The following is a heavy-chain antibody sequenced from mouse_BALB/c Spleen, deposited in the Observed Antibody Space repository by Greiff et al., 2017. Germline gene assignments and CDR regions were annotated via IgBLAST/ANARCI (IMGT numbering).Heavy chain of an antibody. Sequence: VQLQQSGPGLVQPSQSLSITCTVSGFSLTSYGVHWVRQSPGKGLEWLGVIWSGGSTDYNAAFISRLSISKDNSKSQVFFKMNSLQANDTAIYYCARPYYRYLYAMDYWGQGTSVTVSS. V-gene: IGHV2-2*02. J-gene: IGHJ4*01. CDR3: ARPYYRYLYAMDY. D-gene: IGHD2-14*01. CDR2: IWSGGST. CDR1: GFSLTSYG.